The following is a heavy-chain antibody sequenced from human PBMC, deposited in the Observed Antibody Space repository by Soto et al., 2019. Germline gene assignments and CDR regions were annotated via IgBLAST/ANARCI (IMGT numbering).Heavy chain of an antibody. CDR1: GFTFDDYA. Sequence: LRLSCAASGFTFDDYAMHWVRQAPGKGLEWVSGISWNSGSIGYADSVKGRFTISRDNAKNSLYLQMNSLRAEDTALYYCAKEHWTDILTLYGMDVWGQGTTVTVSS. D-gene: IGHD3-9*01. J-gene: IGHJ6*02. CDR3: AKEHWTDILTLYGMDV. V-gene: IGHV3-9*01. CDR2: ISWNSGSI.